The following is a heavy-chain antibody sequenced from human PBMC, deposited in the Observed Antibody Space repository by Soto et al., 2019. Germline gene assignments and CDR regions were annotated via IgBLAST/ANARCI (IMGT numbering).Heavy chain of an antibody. J-gene: IGHJ6*02. D-gene: IGHD4-4*01. CDR2: IYHSGST. CDR3: ARDRYSNYDHYYYGMDV. Sequence: PSETLSLTCAVSGGSISSGGYSWSGIRQPPRKGLEWIGYIYHSGSTYYNPSLKSRVTISVDRSKNQLSLKLSSVTATDTAVYYCARDRYSNYDHYYYGMDVWGQGTTVTVSS. CDR1: GGSISSGGYS. V-gene: IGHV4-30-2*01.